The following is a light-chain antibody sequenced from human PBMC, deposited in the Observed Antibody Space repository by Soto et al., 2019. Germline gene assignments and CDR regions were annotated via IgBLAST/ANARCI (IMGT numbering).Light chain of an antibody. CDR1: QGISSY. J-gene: IGKJ3*01. Sequence: DIQLTQSPSSLSASVGARVTITGRVSQGISSYLNWYRQKPVKVPKLLLYIASNLQSGVPSRFSGSGSGADFTFTISSLQPEDVANYYGQQTYKAPQSFGPGTTVDIK. CDR2: IAS. V-gene: IGKV1-27*01. CDR3: QQTYKAPQS.